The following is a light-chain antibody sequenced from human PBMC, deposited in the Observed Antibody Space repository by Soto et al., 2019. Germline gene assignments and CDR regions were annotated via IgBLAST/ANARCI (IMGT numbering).Light chain of an antibody. CDR1: SSDIGSYDL. CDR3: CSYAGNRGLV. J-gene: IGLJ2*01. Sequence: QSALTQPASVSGSPGQSITISCTGSSSDIGSYDLVSWYQQYPGKAPKLKIYEGSKRPSGISNRISGSKSGNTASLTISGLQAEDEADYYCCSYAGNRGLVFGGGTKLTVL. CDR2: EGS. V-gene: IGLV2-23*01.